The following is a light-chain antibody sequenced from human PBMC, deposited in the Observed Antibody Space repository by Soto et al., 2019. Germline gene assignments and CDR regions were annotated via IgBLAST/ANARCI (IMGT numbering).Light chain of an antibody. J-gene: IGKJ5*01. Sequence: IVITQSPATLSVSPGKRATLSCRPSQSISSKLAWYQQKPGQSPSLLIYGASSRATGIPDRFSGSGSGTDFTLTISRLEAEDSAVYYCQQFGGSPPATFGQGTRLEV. CDR1: QSISSK. CDR3: QQFGGSPPAT. CDR2: GAS. V-gene: IGKV3-20*01.